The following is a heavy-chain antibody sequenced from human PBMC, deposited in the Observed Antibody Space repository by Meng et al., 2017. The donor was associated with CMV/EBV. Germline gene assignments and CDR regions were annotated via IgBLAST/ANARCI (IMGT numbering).Heavy chain of an antibody. CDR1: GESISSNNW. J-gene: IGHJ4*02. V-gene: IGHV4-4*02. Sequence: GPLRLSCAVSGESISSNNWWSWVRQPPGKGLEWLGEIHDRMNTHYNPSLKSRVTMSIDKFKNQFSLELTSVTAADTAVYYCAGDDFLSGKVYWGQGTRVTVSS. CDR3: AGDDFLSGKVY. D-gene: IGHD3-3*01. CDR2: IHDRMNT.